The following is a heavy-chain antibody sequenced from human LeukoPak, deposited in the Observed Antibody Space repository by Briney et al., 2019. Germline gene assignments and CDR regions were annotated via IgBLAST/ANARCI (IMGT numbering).Heavy chain of an antibody. J-gene: IGHJ4*02. CDR2: INHSGST. CDR3: ARGGRGGIAVAGTLFY. D-gene: IGHD6-19*01. V-gene: IGHV4-34*01. Sequence: PSETLSLTCAVYGGSFSGYYWSWIRQPPGKGLEWIGEINHSGSTNYNPSLKSRVTISVDTSKNQFSLKLSSVTAADTAVYYRARGGRGGIAVAGTLFYWGQGTLVTVSS. CDR1: GGSFSGYY.